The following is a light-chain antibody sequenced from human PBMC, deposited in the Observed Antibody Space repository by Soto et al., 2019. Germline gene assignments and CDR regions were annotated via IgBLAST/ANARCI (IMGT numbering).Light chain of an antibody. CDR2: DAS. V-gene: IGKV3-15*01. CDR3: QQYYFWPRT. Sequence: VMTQSPAALSVSAGGRASLSCRASQSVSDNLAWYQQTRGQAPRLLIFDASTRAPGIPARFSASGSGTDFTLTINSLQSEDSAIYFCQQYYFWPRTFGQGTKVDIK. J-gene: IGKJ1*01. CDR1: QSVSDN.